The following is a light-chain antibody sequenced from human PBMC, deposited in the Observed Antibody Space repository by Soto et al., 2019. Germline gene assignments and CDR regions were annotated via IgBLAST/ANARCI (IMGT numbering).Light chain of an antibody. V-gene: IGKV1-39*01. CDR3: QQSFSLPCT. CDR2: AAS. J-gene: IGKJ3*01. Sequence: DIQMTQSPSSLSASVGDRVTITCRASQTVSNFVNWYQHKPGKAPKLLIYAASSLQGGVPPRFSGSGSGTDFTITISDLQPEDFSAYYCQQSFSLPCTFGPGTKVEI. CDR1: QTVSNF.